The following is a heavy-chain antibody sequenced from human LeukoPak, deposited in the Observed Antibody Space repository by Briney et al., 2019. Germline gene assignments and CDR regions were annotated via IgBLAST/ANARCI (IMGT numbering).Heavy chain of an antibody. CDR1: GGSFSGYY. CDR2: IKHSGSN. J-gene: IGHJ4*02. D-gene: IGHD3-3*01. Sequence: SETLSLTCAVYGGSFSGYYWSWIRQPPGKGLEWIGEIKHSGSNNYNPSLKSRVTISEDTSKNQFSLKLSCVTAAVTAVYYCARGPRRYDFWSGYYSYWGQGTLVTVSS. CDR3: ARGPRRYDFWSGYYSY. V-gene: IGHV4-34*01.